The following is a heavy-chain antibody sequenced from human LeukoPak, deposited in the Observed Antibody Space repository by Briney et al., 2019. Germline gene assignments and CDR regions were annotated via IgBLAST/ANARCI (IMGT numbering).Heavy chain of an antibody. Sequence: PGGSLRLSCAASGFTFSSYAMHWVRQAPGKGLEWVAVISYDGSNKYYADSVKGRFTISRDNSKNTLYLQMNSLRAEDTAVYYCARGRLSSSWYHFRDHYYGMDVWGQGTTVTVSS. D-gene: IGHD6-13*01. J-gene: IGHJ6*02. CDR1: GFTFSSYA. V-gene: IGHV3-30*04. CDR2: ISYDGSNK. CDR3: ARGRLSSSWYHFRDHYYGMDV.